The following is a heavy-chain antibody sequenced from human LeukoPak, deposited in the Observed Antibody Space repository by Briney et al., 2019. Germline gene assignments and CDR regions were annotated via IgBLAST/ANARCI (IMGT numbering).Heavy chain of an antibody. J-gene: IGHJ4*02. D-gene: IGHD6-19*01. CDR2: ISYDGSNK. CDR3: ARDVQWLVYYFDY. Sequence: QPGGTLRLSCAASGFTFSSYGMSWVRQAPGKGLEWVAVISYDGSNKYYADSVKGRFTISRDNSKNTLYLQMNSLRAEDTAVYYCARDVQWLVYYFDYWGQGTLVAVSS. CDR1: GFTFSSYG. V-gene: IGHV3-30*03.